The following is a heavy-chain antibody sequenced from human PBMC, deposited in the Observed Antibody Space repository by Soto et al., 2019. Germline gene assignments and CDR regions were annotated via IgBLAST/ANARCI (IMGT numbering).Heavy chain of an antibody. Sequence: VQLVQSGAEVKKPGSSVKVSCKASGFTFSTYWMSWVRQAPGKGLEWVANIKEDGSDKYYVDSVKGRFTISRDNAKNSLYLQMNSLRAEDTAVYYCSREIAAAAAVFYYFEYWGQGTLVAVSS. CDR2: IKEDGSDK. J-gene: IGHJ4*02. CDR3: SREIAAAAAVFYYFEY. CDR1: GFTFSTYW. D-gene: IGHD6-13*01. V-gene: IGHV3-7*03.